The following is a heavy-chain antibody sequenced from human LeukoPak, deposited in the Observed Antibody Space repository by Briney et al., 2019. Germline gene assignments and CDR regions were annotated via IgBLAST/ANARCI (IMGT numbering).Heavy chain of an antibody. CDR2: ISAYNGNT. D-gene: IGHD3-10*01. CDR3: AREGKYYGSGSYYNSNWFDP. CDR1: GYTFTSYG. J-gene: IGHJ5*02. V-gene: IGHV1-18*01. Sequence: ASVKVSCKASGYTFTSYGISWVRQAPGQGLEWMGRISAYNGNTNYAQKLQGRVTMTTDTSTSTAYMELRSLRSDDTAVYYCAREGKYYGSGSYYNSNWFDPWGQGTLVTVSS.